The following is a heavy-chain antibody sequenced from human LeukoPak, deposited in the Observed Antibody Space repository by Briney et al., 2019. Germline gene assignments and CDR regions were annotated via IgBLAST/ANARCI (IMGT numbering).Heavy chain of an antibody. V-gene: IGHV3-21*01. J-gene: IGHJ3*02. CDR2: ISSSSSYI. CDR1: GFTFSSYS. D-gene: IGHD3-10*01. Sequence: GGSLRLSCAASGFTFSSYSMNWVRQAPGKGLEWVSSISSSSSYIYYADSVKGRFTISRDNAKNSLYLQMNSLRAEDTAVYYCAREARKITMVRLKAYDAFDIWGQGTMVTVSS. CDR3: AREARKITMVRLKAYDAFDI.